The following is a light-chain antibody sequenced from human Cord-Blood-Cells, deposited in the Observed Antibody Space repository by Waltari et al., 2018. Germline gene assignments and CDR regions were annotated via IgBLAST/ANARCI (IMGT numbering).Light chain of an antibody. V-gene: IGKV3-11*01. J-gene: IGKJ3*01. CDR1: QSVSSY. CDR3: QQRSNWPT. Sequence: EIVLTQSPATLSLSPGERAPRSCRASQSVSSYLAWSQQKPGQAPRLLIYDASNRATGIPARFSGSGSGTDFTLTISSLEPEDFAVYYCQQRSNWPTFGPGTKVDIK. CDR2: DAS.